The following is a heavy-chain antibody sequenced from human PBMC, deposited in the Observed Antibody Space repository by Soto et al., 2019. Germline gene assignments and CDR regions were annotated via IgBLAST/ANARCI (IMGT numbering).Heavy chain of an antibody. CDR2: ISAHMGNT. D-gene: IGHD3-9*01. CDR3: ARALTPTDY. J-gene: IGHJ4*02. Sequence: QVQLVQSGAEVKRPGASVKVSCKASGYTFTSYGVSWVRQAPGQGLEWMGWISAHMGNTIYAQKPQCSVTXXTDTSTSTAYMELRSLRSDDTAVYYCARALTPTDYWGQGTLVTVSS. CDR1: GYTFTSYG. V-gene: IGHV1-18*01.